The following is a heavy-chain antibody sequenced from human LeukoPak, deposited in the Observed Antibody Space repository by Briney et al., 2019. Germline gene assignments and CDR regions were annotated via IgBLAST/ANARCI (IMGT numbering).Heavy chain of an antibody. CDR3: VRGSTLRHYQY. D-gene: IGHD3-16*01. J-gene: IGHJ4*02. CDR2: IYYSGST. V-gene: IGHV4-39*01. CDR1: GXSISSSGDY. Sequence: PSETLSLTCTVSGXSISSSGDYWGWIRQPPGKGLEWIGSIYYSGSTYYNPSLKSRVTVSVDTSKNQFSLNLSSVTAVDTAVYYCVRGSTLRHYQYWGQGTLVTVSS.